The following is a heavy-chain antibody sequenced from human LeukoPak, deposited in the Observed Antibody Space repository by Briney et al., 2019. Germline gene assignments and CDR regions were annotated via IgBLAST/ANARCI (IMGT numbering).Heavy chain of an antibody. D-gene: IGHD6-19*01. CDR2: IYHSGST. CDR3: ARQLAVAGMGLDP. J-gene: IGHJ5*02. Sequence: PSETLSLTCTVSGYSISSGYYWGWIRQPPGKGLEWIGSIYHSGSTYYNPSLKSRVTISVDTSKNQFSLKLSSVTAADTAVYYCARQLAVAGMGLDPWGQGTLVTVSS. CDR1: GYSISSGYY. V-gene: IGHV4-38-2*02.